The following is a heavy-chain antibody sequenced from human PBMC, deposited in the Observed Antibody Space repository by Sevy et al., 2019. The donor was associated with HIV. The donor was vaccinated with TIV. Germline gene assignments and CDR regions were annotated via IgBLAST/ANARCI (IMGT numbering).Heavy chain of an antibody. J-gene: IGHJ4*02. D-gene: IGHD3-9*01. CDR3: ARDPDILSGYPSHYFDY. Sequence: GGSLRLSCAASGFSFSKYWMSWVHQAPGKGLEWVANIKEDGSQKNYLESVKGRFTISRDNAKNLLYLQMNNLRADDTAVYYCARDPDILSGYPSHYFDYWGQGTLVTVSS. V-gene: IGHV3-7*01. CDR1: GFSFSKYW. CDR2: IKEDGSQK.